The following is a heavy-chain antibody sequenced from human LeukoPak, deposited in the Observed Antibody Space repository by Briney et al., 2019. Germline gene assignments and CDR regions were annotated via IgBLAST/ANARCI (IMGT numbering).Heavy chain of an antibody. CDR1: GFTFDDYG. V-gene: IGHV3-20*04. CDR3: ARGSQLERRSYYFDY. J-gene: IGHJ4*02. Sequence: GGSLRLSCAASGFTFDDYGMSWVRQAPGKGLEWVSGINWNGGSTGYANSVKGRFTISRDNSKNTLYLQMGSLRAEDMAVYYCARGSQLERRSYYFDYWGQGTLVTVSS. D-gene: IGHD1-1*01. CDR2: INWNGGST.